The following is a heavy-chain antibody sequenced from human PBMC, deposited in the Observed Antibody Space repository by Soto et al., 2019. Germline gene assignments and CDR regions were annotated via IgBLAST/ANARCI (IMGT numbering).Heavy chain of an antibody. CDR2: IWYDGSNK. D-gene: IGHD3-22*01. CDR3: ARDPGGYYPYFDY. Sequence: GGCLRLSCAASGFTFSSYGMHWVRQAPGKGREWVAVIWYDGSNKYYADSVKGRFTISRGNSKNTLYLHMNSLRADDTAVYYCARDPGGYYPYFDYWGQGTLVTVSS. J-gene: IGHJ4*02. CDR1: GFTFSSYG. V-gene: IGHV3-33*01.